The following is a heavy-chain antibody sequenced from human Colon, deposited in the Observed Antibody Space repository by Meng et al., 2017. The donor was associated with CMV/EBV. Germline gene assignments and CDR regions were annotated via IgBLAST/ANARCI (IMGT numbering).Heavy chain of an antibody. CDR3: TRDNGGYYSSYSYYDMDV. CDR2: IKQDGSEK. V-gene: IGHV3-7*01. D-gene: IGHD3-3*01. CDR1: EFTFSSYW. Sequence: GGSLRLSCVASEFTFSSYWMNWVRQAPGKGLEWVANIKQDGSEKYYVGSVEGRFTISRDNAKNALYLQMNSLRAEDTAVYYCTRDNGGYYSSYSYYDMDVWGQGTTVTVSS. J-gene: IGHJ6*02.